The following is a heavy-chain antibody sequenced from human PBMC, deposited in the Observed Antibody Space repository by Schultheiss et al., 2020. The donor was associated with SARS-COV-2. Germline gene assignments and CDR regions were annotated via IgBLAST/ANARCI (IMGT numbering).Heavy chain of an antibody. CDR2: IKQDGSEK. CDR1: GFTFSSYW. Sequence: GGSLRLSCAASGFTFSSYWMSWVRQAPGKGLGWVANIKQDGSEKYYVDSVKGRFTISRDNAKNSLYLQMNSLRAEDTAVYYCASRGYYDSSGYYDAFDIWGQGTMVTVSS. V-gene: IGHV3-7*01. CDR3: ASRGYYDSSGYYDAFDI. D-gene: IGHD3-22*01. J-gene: IGHJ3*02.